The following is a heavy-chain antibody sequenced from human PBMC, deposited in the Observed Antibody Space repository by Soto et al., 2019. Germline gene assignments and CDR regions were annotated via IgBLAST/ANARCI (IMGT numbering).Heavy chain of an antibody. CDR1: GFSLSSDG. Sequence: QVQLVQSGAEVKKPGASVKVSCKTSGFSLSSDGINWVRRAPGQALEWLGWIIPYYDSINYAQKFQGRVTLTTDTSTSTAYMELRSPRSDYTPVYYCARSEVPAAIGGWVDPWAQGTLVTVYS. J-gene: IGHJ5*02. CDR2: IIPYYDSI. V-gene: IGHV1-18*01. CDR3: ARSEVPAAIGGWVDP. D-gene: IGHD2-2*01.